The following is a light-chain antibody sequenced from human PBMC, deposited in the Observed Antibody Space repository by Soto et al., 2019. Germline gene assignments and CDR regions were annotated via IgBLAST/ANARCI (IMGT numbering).Light chain of an antibody. CDR2: SNN. CDR3: AAWDDSLNVV. J-gene: IGLJ2*01. V-gene: IGLV1-44*01. CDR1: SSNIGSNT. Sequence: QSVLTQPPSASGTPGQRVTISCSGSSSNIGSNTVNWYQQLPGTAPKLLIYSNNQWPSGVPDRFSGSKSGTSASLAISGLQSEDEADYYCAAWDDSLNVVFGGGTKPTVL.